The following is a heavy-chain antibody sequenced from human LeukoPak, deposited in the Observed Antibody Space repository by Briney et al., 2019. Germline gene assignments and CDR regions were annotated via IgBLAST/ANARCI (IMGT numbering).Heavy chain of an antibody. CDR2: ISGSGGGT. D-gene: IGHD6-19*01. J-gene: IGHJ4*02. V-gene: IGHV3-23*01. CDR1: GFTFNSYA. CDR3: AKTTTGYSSGRYPGWPVDC. Sequence: GGSLRLSCGASGFTFNSYAVSWVRQAPGKGLEWVSAISGSGGGTYYADSVKGRFTISRANSKNTVYLQMNSLSTEDTAVYYCAKTTTGYSSGRYPGWPVDCWGQGTLVTVSS.